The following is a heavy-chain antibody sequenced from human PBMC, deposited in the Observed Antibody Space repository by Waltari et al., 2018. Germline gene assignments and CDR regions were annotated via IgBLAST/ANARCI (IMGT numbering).Heavy chain of an antibody. CDR1: GFTFSSQA. CDR3: ARDLHDYGDYGRRFDP. CDR2: ISYDGSNK. J-gene: IGHJ5*02. Sequence: QVQLVESGGGVVQPGRSLRRSCAASGFTFSSQAMPWVRQAPGKGLEWVAVISYDGSNKYYADSVKGRFTISRDNSKNTLYLQMNSLRAEDTAVYYCARDLHDYGDYGRRFDPWGQGTLVTVSS. V-gene: IGHV3-30*01. D-gene: IGHD4-17*01.